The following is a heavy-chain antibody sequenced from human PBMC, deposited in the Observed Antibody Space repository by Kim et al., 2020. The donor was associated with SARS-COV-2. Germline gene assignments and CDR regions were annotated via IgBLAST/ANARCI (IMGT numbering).Heavy chain of an antibody. J-gene: IGHJ4*02. CDR3: ARQKTFLDKPGD. V-gene: IGHV5-51*01. Sequence: RYSPSFQGQVTISADKSISTAYLQWSSLKASDTAMYYCARQKTFLDKPGDWGQGTLVTVSS.